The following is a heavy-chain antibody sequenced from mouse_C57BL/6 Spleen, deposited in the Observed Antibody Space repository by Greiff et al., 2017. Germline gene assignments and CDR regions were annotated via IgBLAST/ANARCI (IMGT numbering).Heavy chain of an antibody. CDR3: ARMDGNGGDYYAMDY. CDR1: GFSLSTFGMG. D-gene: IGHD2-1*01. CDR2: IWWDDDK. V-gene: IGHV8-8*01. Sequence: QVTLKVCGPGILQPSQTLSLTCSFSGFSLSTFGMGVGWIRHPSGKGLEWLAHIWWDDDKYYNPALKSRLTISKDTSKNQVFLKIANVDTADTATYYCARMDGNGGDYYAMDYWGQGTSVTVSS. J-gene: IGHJ4*01.